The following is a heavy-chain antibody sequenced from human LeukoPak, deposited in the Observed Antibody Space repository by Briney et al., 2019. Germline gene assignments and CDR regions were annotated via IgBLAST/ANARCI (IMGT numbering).Heavy chain of an antibody. CDR1: GYTFTSYY. J-gene: IGHJ4*02. CDR3: ARDIEQQLVRSSGDY. V-gene: IGHV7-4-1*02. Sequence: GASVKVSCKASGYTFTSYYMHWVRQAPGQGLEWMGWINTNTGNPTYAQGFTGRFVFSLDTSVSTAYLQISSLKAEDTAVYYCARDIEQQLVRSSGDYWGQGTLVTVSS. CDR2: INTNTGNP. D-gene: IGHD6-13*01.